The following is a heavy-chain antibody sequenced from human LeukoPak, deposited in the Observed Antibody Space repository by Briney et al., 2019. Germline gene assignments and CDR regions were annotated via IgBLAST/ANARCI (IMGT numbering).Heavy chain of an antibody. D-gene: IGHD2-15*01. V-gene: IGHV3-23*01. CDR3: AKGGYTTWFDP. CDR1: GFTFREYS. J-gene: IGHJ5*02. CDR2: IRSNGRDT. Sequence: GGSLRLSCAASGFTFREYSMSWVRQAPGKGLEWVSNIRSNGRDTYYMDSVKGRFTISRDNSKNTVYLEMNSLRAGDSAVYYCAKGGYTTWFDPWGQGTLVTVSS.